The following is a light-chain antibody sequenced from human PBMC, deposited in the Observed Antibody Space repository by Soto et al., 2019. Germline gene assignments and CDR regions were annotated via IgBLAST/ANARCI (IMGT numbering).Light chain of an antibody. CDR1: QDFSNF. CDR3: QQSYSNPRT. J-gene: IGKJ4*01. Sequence: DIQLTQSPSFLSASIGDRVTITCRASQDFSNFLAWYQQKPGRAPKLLMYDASTLQSGVPSRFSGSGSGTEFTLTISSLQPEDFATYYCQQSYSNPRTFGGGTKVDI. V-gene: IGKV1-9*01. CDR2: DAS.